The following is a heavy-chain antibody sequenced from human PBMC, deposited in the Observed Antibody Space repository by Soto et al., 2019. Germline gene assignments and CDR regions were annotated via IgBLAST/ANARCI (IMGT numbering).Heavy chain of an antibody. Sequence: QVQLVESGGGVVQPGRSLRLSCAASGFTFSSYGMHWVRQAPGKGLEWVAVISYDGRNKYYADSVKGRFTIPRDNSKNTLYLQMNSLRGDDTAVYYCAKDINGDSYYYGMDVWGQGTTVTVSS. CDR1: GFTFSSYG. CDR3: AKDINGDSYYYGMDV. CDR2: ISYDGRNK. V-gene: IGHV3-30*18. D-gene: IGHD4-17*01. J-gene: IGHJ6*02.